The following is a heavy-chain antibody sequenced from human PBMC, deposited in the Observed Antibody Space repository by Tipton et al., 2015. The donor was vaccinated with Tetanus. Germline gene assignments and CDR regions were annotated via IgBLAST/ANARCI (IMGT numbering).Heavy chain of an antibody. J-gene: IGHJ5*02. CDR3: AKARTVLSDWFDT. Sequence: GSLRLSCAASGFTFSSFPMTWVRQVPGRGLEWVSLISASGGTTYYSDSVKGRFTIARDNSKNTLYLQMSSLRAGDTALYYCAKARTVLSDWFDTWGQGTLVTVSS. CDR1: GFTFSSFP. CDR2: ISASGGTT. D-gene: IGHD1-14*01. V-gene: IGHV3-23*01.